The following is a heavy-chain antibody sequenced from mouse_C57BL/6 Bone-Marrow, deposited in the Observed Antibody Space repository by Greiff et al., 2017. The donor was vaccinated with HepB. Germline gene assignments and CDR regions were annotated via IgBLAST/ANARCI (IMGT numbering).Heavy chain of an antibody. CDR1: GFTFSDYG. D-gene: IGHD1-1*01. V-gene: IGHV5-15*01. CDR3: ARGPFDYGSSLPYAMDY. Sequence: EVQLVESGGGLVQPGGSLKLSCAASGFTFSDYGMAWVRQAPRKGPEWVAFISNLAYSIYYADTVTGRFTISRENAKNTLYLEMSSLRSEDTAMYYCARGPFDYGSSLPYAMDYWGQGTSVTVSS. J-gene: IGHJ4*01. CDR2: ISNLAYSI.